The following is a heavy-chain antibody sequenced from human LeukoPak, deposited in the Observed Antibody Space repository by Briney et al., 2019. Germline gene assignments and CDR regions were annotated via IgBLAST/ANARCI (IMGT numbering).Heavy chain of an antibody. J-gene: IGHJ4*02. CDR2: LYPGDSDT. D-gene: IGHD6-19*01. V-gene: IGHV5-51*01. Sequence: GESLKISCQGSGYSFTTYWIAWVRQMPGKGLECMGLLYPGDSDTRYSPSFQGHVTITADKSISTACLQWSSLRASDNAMYYCTRQRRSSGWPNDYWGQGTLVTVSS. CDR3: TRQRRSSGWPNDY. CDR1: GYSFTTYW.